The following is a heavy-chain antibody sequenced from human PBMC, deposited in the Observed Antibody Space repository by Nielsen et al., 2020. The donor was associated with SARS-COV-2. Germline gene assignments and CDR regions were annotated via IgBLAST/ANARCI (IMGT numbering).Heavy chain of an antibody. D-gene: IGHD2-21*02. CDR3: AKDGSQQTAFPTYLDS. CDR1: GFTFTNFA. Sequence: GGSLRLSCAASGFTFTNFAMHWVRQAPGKGLEWVAVVSFDGSKKYYADSMKGRFTASRDNSGNTLYLQMNSLRADDTAVYYCAKDGSQQTAFPTYLDSWGQGTLVTVAS. J-gene: IGHJ4*02. CDR2: VSFDGSKK. V-gene: IGHV3-33*06.